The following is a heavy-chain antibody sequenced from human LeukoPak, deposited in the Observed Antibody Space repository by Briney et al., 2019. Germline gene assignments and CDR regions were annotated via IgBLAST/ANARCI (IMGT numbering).Heavy chain of an antibody. J-gene: IGHJ4*02. CDR1: GGSISTYY. CDR3: ARGTSRGVRDY. V-gene: IGHV4-59*01. D-gene: IGHD3-10*01. CDR2: IYYSGST. Sequence: SETLSLTCTVSGGSISTYYWSWIRQPPGKGLEWIGYIYYSGSTNYNPSLKSRVTISVDTSKNQFSLKLRSVTAADTAVYYCARGTSRGVRDYWGQGTLVTVSS.